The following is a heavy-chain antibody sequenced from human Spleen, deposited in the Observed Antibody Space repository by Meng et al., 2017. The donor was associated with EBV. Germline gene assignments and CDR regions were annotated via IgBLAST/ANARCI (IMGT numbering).Heavy chain of an antibody. CDR1: GISLNNRGVG. D-gene: IGHD5-12*01. J-gene: IGHJ5*02. Sequence: QITLKDSGPTLGKTTTTLALTCNFSGISLNNRGVGVAWIRQPPGKALEWLAVIFWDADERYSPSLKNRLTITRDTSKSQVVLTMTSVDPVDTATYYCAHTVSGAGWFDTWGQGTLVTASS. CDR2: IFWDADE. CDR3: AHTVSGAGWFDT. V-gene: IGHV2-5*02.